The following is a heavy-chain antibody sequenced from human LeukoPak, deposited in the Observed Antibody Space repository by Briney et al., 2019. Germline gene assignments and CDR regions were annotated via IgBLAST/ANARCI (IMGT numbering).Heavy chain of an antibody. CDR3: ARDLVGYISSLYY. V-gene: IGHV3-7*01. Sequence: PGGSLRLSCVASGFMFSSYWMTWVRQAPGKGLEWAANIKEDGSEKYYVDSVKGRFTISRDNAKNSLYLQMNSLRAEDTAVYYCARDLVGYISSLYYWGQGALVTVSS. CDR2: IKEDGSEK. D-gene: IGHD1-26*01. J-gene: IGHJ4*02. CDR1: GFMFSSYW.